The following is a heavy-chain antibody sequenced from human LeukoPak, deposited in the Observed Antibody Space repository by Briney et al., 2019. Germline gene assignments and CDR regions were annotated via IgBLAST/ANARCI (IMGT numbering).Heavy chain of an antibody. CDR2: FDPEDGET. J-gene: IGHJ5*02. Sequence: GASVKVSCKVSGYTLTELSMHWVRQAPGKGLEWMGGFDPEDGETIYAQKFQGRVTMTEDTSTDTAYMELSSLRSEDTAVYYCATGLPRSCSSTSCYRFGFDPWGQGTLVTVSS. CDR1: GYTLTELS. CDR3: ATGLPRSCSSTSCYRFGFDP. V-gene: IGHV1-24*01. D-gene: IGHD2-2*01.